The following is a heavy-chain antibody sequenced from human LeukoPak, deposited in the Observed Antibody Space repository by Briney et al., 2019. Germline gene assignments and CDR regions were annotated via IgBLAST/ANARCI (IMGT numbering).Heavy chain of an antibody. CDR3: ARDLGYCSGGSCHREDAFDI. V-gene: IGHV4-39*07. Sequence: PSETLSLTCTVSGGSISGSSYYWGWIRQPPGKGLEWIGSIYYSGSTYYNPSLKSRVTISVDTSKNQFSLKLSSVTAADTAVYYCARDLGYCSGGSCHREDAFDIWGQGTMVTVSS. J-gene: IGHJ3*02. CDR2: IYYSGST. CDR1: GGSISGSSYY. D-gene: IGHD2-15*01.